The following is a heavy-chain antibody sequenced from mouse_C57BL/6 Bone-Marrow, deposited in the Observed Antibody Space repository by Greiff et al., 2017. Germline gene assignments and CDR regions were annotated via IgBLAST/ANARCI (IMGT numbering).Heavy chain of an antibody. CDR1: GFTFSSYA. CDR3: TRALYYYGSFDY. Sequence: EVQVVESGEGLVKPGGSLKLSCAASGFTFSSYAMSWVRQTPEKRLEWVAYISSGGDYIYYADTVKGRFTISRDNARNTLYLQMSSLKSEDTAMYYCTRALYYYGSFDYWGQGTTLTVSS. J-gene: IGHJ2*01. D-gene: IGHD1-1*01. V-gene: IGHV5-9-1*02. CDR2: ISSGGDYI.